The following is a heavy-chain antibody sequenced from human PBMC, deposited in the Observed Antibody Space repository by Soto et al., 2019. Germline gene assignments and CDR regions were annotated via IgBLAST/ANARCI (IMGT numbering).Heavy chain of an antibody. D-gene: IGHD1-26*01. CDR3: AQGQVGVIHSQFDL. CDR1: GFTLSNFG. Sequence: ESGGGVVQPGGSLRLSCGASGFTLSNFGVHWVRQAPGKGPEWVGAISSDGSGKSYGDSVRGRFTVSRDNSLHRVFLQMNSLRSDTTGVYNCAQGQVGVIHSQFDLWGQGTMVTVSS. CDR2: ISSDGSGK. J-gene: IGHJ3*01. V-gene: IGHV3-30*18.